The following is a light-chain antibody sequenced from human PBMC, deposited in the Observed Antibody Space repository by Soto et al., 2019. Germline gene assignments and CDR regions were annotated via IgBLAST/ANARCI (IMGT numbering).Light chain of an antibody. CDR1: SSDVGGYNY. CDR2: DVS. V-gene: IGLV2-14*03. J-gene: IGLJ2*01. CDR3: SSHTGSNTLA. Sequence: QSALTQPASVSGSPGQSITISCTGTSSDVGGYNYVSWYQQYPGKAPKLIIYDVSNRPSGVSDRFSGSKSGATASLTISGLQGEDEADYYCSSHTGSNTLAFGGGTKLTVL.